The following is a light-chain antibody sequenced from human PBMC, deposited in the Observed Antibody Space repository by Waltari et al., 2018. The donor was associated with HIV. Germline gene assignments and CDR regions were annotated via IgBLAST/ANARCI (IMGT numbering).Light chain of an antibody. CDR3: ASHAGSKDV. CDR1: SSDIGAYNY. V-gene: IGLV2-8*01. CDR2: DVT. Sequence: QSALTQPPSASGSPGQSVTISCTGTSSDIGAYNYVAWNQQYPGKAPKLMIYDVTKRPSGVPDRFSGSKSGNPASLTVSGLQAEDEADYYCASHAGSKDVFGGGTKLTVL. J-gene: IGLJ2*01.